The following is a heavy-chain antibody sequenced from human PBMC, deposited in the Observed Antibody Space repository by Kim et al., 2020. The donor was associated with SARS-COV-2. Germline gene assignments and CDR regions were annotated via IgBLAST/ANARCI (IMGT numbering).Heavy chain of an antibody. D-gene: IGHD3-10*01. Sequence: KFQGRVTMTRDTSISTAYMELSRLRSDDTAMYYCARGDMVRGGGKYYFDYWGQGTLVTVSS. J-gene: IGHJ4*02. V-gene: IGHV1-2*02. CDR3: ARGDMVRGGGKYYFDY.